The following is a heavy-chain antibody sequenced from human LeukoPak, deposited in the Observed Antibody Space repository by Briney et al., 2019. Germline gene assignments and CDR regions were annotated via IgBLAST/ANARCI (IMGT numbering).Heavy chain of an antibody. V-gene: IGHV3-43D*03. CDR3: AGGQGWHFDL. D-gene: IGHD2-15*01. J-gene: IGHJ2*01. Sequence: GGSLRLSCAAFGFTFDDYAMHWVRQAPGKGLEWVSLISWDGGSTYYADSVKGRFTISRDNSKNSLYLQMNSLRAEDTAVYYCAGGQGWHFDLWGRGTLITVSS. CDR1: GFTFDDYA. CDR2: ISWDGGST.